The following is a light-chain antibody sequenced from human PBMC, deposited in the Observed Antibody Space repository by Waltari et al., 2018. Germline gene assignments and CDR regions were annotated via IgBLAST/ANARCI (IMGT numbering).Light chain of an antibody. V-gene: IGKV3-15*01. CDR1: ETVTTN. CDR3: QQYTNWPPLT. J-gene: IGKJ4*01. Sequence: EIVMTQSPATLSVSPGGSATLSCRASETVTTNLAWYQQKPGQAPRLLIYGVSSRATGFPARFSGSGSGTQFTLTISSLQPEDSAIYYCQQYTNWPPLTFGGGTRVEIK. CDR2: GVS.